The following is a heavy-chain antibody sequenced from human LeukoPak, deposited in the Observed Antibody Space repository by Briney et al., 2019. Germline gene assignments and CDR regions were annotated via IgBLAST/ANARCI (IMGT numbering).Heavy chain of an antibody. V-gene: IGHV5-51*01. CDR1: GYSFTSYW. J-gene: IGHJ4*02. CDR3: ARHVTYYYDSSGYYPDY. Sequence: GESLKISCKGSGYSFTSYWIGWVRQMPGKGLEWMGIIYPGDSDTRYSPSFQGQVTTSADKSISTAYLQWSSLKASDTAMYYCARHVTYYYDSSGYYPDYWGQGTLVTVSS. CDR2: IYPGDSDT. D-gene: IGHD3-22*01.